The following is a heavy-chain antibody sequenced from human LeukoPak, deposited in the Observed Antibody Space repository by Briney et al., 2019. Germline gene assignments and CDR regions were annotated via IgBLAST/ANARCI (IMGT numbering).Heavy chain of an antibody. D-gene: IGHD3-10*01. J-gene: IGHJ6*02. CDR2: IYYSGTT. CDR3: ARGIAVVRGVIYYGMDV. Sequence: SETLSLTCTVSGGSISSHYWSWILQPPGKGLEWIGYIYYSGTTNYNPSLKSRVTISVDTSKNQFSLKLSSVTAADTAVYYCARGIAVVRGVIYYGMDVWGQGTTVTVSS. V-gene: IGHV4-59*11. CDR1: GGSISSHY.